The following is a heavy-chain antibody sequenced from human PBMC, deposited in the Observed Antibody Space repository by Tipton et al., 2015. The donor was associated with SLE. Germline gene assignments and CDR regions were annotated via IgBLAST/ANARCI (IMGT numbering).Heavy chain of an antibody. Sequence: SLRLSCAASGFTFSTYGMHWVRQAPGKGLEWVALIWYDGSKEYYADSVKGRFTISRDNSKNTVSLQMNSLRVEDTAVYFCARGRGGEFLDYWGQGTLVTVSS. J-gene: IGHJ4*02. CDR3: ARGRGGEFLDY. D-gene: IGHD3-16*01. CDR2: IWYDGSKE. CDR1: GFTFSTYG. V-gene: IGHV3-33*01.